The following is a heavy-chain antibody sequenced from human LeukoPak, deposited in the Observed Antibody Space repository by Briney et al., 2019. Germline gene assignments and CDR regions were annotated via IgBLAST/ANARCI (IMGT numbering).Heavy chain of an antibody. J-gene: IGHJ4*02. CDR2: IRYDGSNK. V-gene: IGHV3-30*02. CDR1: GFTFSSYG. Sequence: GGSLRLSCAASGFTFSSYGMHWVRQAPGKGLDWLVFIRYDGSNKYYADSVKGRFTISRDNSKNTLYLRMNSLRAEDTAVYYCAKPHFDYWGQGTLVTVSS. CDR3: AKPHFDY.